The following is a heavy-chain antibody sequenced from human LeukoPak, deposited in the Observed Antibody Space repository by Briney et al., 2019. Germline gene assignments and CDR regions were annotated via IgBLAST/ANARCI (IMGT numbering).Heavy chain of an antibody. V-gene: IGHV3-53*01. CDR2: LYSGGTT. CDR3: AREGLYSDSRLPDL. J-gene: IGHJ3*01. CDR1: GFTVSTNY. D-gene: IGHD3-22*01. Sequence: GGSLRLSCAASGFTVSTNYMSWVRQAPGKGLEWVSVLYSGGTTFSADSLKGRFTISRDDSMNPLYLQMTSLRAEDTAVYYCAREGLYSDSRLPDLWGQGTMVTVSP.